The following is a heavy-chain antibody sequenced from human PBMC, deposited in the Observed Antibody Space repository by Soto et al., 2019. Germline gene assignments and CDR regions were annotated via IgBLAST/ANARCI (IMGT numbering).Heavy chain of an antibody. D-gene: IGHD3-22*01. J-gene: IGHJ4*02. V-gene: IGHV3-23*01. CDR3: AKDHLRITMIVVVLYFDY. CDR1: GFTFSSYA. CDR2: ISGSGGST. Sequence: GGSLRLSCAASGFTFSSYAMSWVRQAPGKGLEWVSAISGSGGSTYYADSVKGRFTISRDNAKNTLYLQMNSLRAEDTAVYYCAKDHLRITMIVVVLYFDYWGQGTLVTVSS.